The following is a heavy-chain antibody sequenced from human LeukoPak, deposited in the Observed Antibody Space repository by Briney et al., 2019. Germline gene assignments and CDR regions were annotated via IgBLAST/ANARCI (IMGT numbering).Heavy chain of an antibody. V-gene: IGHV1-69*01. D-gene: IGHD2-2*01. Sequence: SVKVSCEASGGTFSSYAISWVRQAPGQGLEWMGGIIPIFGTANYAQKFQGRVTITADESTSTAYMELSSLRSEDTAVYYCARLSDIVVVPAAGDWGQGTLVTVSS. CDR1: GGTFSSYA. CDR2: IIPIFGTA. J-gene: IGHJ4*02. CDR3: ARLSDIVVVPAAGD.